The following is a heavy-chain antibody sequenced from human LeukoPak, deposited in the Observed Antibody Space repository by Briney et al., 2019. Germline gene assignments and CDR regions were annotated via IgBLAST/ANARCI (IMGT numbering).Heavy chain of an antibody. CDR2: IIPIFGTA. J-gene: IGHJ6*03. CDR3: ARVGGGDCSSTSCDAAYYYYMDV. CDR1: GGTFSSYA. Sequence: SVKVSCKASGGTFSSYAISWVRQAPGQGLEWMGGIIPIFGTANYAQKFQGRVTITADESTSTAYMELSSLRSEDTAVYYCARVGGGDCSSTSCDAAYYYYMDVWGKGTTVTVSS. D-gene: IGHD2-2*01. V-gene: IGHV1-69*13.